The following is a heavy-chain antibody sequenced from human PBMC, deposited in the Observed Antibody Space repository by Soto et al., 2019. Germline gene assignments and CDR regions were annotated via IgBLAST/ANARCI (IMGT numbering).Heavy chain of an antibody. J-gene: IGHJ2*01. CDR1: GFTFSSYW. CDR2: LKSDGSST. CDR3: ARSKGSWYFDL. Sequence: EVQLVESGGGLVQPGGSLRLSCAASGFTFSSYWMHWVRQAPGKGLVWVSRLKSDGSSTAYADSVKGRCTISRDNAKNTRYLQMNSLRAEDTAVYYCARSKGSWYFDLWGRGTLVTVSS. V-gene: IGHV3-74*01.